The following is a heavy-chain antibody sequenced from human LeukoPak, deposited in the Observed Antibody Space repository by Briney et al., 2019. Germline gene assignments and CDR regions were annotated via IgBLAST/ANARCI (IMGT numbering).Heavy chain of an antibody. CDR2: ISGSGTTT. Sequence: EGSLRLSCAASGVTFSSYDMNWVRQAPGKGLEWVSYISGSGTTTYYADSVKGRFTISRDYSKNSLYLQMNSLRAEDTAVYYCARDLVSGAYTFDIWGQGTMVTVSS. V-gene: IGHV3-48*03. CDR3: ARDLVSGAYTFDI. CDR1: GVTFSSYD. D-gene: IGHD3-16*01. J-gene: IGHJ3*02.